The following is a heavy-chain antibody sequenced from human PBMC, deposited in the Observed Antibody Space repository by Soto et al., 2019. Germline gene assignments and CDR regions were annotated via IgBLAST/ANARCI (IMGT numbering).Heavy chain of an antibody. Sequence: QVQLVQFGAEVTKPGASVKVSCKASGHMFVTYGINCVRQAPGPVLEWMERISAYNGNAKYAQNLQSRVTMTTDASTSTAYKEMRSVRSDDTAVYYCARDLDGSGSYYTDYWGPGTLVTVSS. CDR3: ARDLDGSGSYYTDY. D-gene: IGHD3-10*01. CDR2: ISAYNGNA. CDR1: GHMFVTYG. J-gene: IGHJ4*02. V-gene: IGHV1-18*01.